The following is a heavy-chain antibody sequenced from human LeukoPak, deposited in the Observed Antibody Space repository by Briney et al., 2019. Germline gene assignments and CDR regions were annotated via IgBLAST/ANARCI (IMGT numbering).Heavy chain of an antibody. CDR2: IYHSGST. D-gene: IGHD6-13*01. CDR1: GGSISSGYY. Sequence: PSETLSLTCTVSGGSISSGYYWGWIRQPPGKGLEWIGSIYHSGSTYYNPSLKSRVTISVDTSKNQFSLKLSSVTAADTAVYYCARIAAAILYYYYMDVWGKGTTVTVSS. J-gene: IGHJ6*03. V-gene: IGHV4-38-2*02. CDR3: ARIAAAILYYYYMDV.